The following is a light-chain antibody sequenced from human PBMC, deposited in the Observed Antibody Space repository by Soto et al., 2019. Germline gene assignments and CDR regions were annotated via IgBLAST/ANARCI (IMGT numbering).Light chain of an antibody. CDR2: AAS. Sequence: DIQMTQSPSSLSASVGDRVTITCRASQSISGYLSWYYQRPGKAPKLLISAASTLQSGVPSRFSGSGSGTDFTLTISSLHTEDSATYYWRQSYTVPYTFGQGTKLEVK. V-gene: IGKV1-39*01. CDR3: RQSYTVPYT. CDR1: QSISGY. J-gene: IGKJ2*01.